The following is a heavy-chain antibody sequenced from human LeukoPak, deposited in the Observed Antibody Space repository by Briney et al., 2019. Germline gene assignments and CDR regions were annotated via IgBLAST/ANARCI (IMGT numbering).Heavy chain of an antibody. CDR2: IIPIFGTA. J-gene: IGHJ6*02. CDR3: ARDPGDYYYYYGMDV. V-gene: IGHV1-69*05. D-gene: IGHD3-10*01. Sequence: ASVKVSCKASGGTFSSYAISWVRQAPGQGLEWMGGIIPIFGTANYAQKFQGRVTITTDESTSTAYMELSSLRSEDTAVYYCARDPGDYYYYYGMDVWGQGTTVTVSS. CDR1: GGTFSSYA.